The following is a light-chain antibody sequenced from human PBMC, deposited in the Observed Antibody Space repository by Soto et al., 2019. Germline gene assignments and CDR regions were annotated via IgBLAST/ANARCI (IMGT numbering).Light chain of an antibody. CDR1: SSDVGVYNY. CDR3: SSYTTTSTVV. V-gene: IGLV2-14*01. J-gene: IGLJ2*01. CDR2: DVS. Sequence: QSALTQPASVPGSPGQSITISCTGTSSDVGVYNYVSWYQQHPGKAPKLMIYDVSNRPSGVSNRFSGSKSGNTASLTISGLQAEDEADYYCSSYTTTSTVVCGGGTQLTV.